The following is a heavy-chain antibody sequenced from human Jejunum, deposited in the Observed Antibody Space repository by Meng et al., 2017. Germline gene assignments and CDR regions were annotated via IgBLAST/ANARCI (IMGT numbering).Heavy chain of an antibody. V-gene: IGHV3-11*01. CDR2: IGTSVSSV. CDR3: ARRRKNYYGMDV. Sequence: GESLKISCEASGFTFSDYYMSWIRQAPGQGLEWVSYIGTSVSSVYYADSVKGRFTISRDNAKNSLYLQMSTLRAEDTAVYYCARRRKNYYGMDVWGQGTTVTVSS. CDR1: GFTFSDYY. J-gene: IGHJ6*02.